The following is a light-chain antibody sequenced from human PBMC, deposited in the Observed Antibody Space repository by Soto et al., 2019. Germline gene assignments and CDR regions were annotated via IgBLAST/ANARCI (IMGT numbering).Light chain of an antibody. CDR2: DVS. V-gene: IGLV2-14*03. CDR3: SSYSGSSTLVV. J-gene: IGLJ2*01. CDR1: SSDVGGYKY. Sequence: QSALTQPASVSGSPGQSIAISCTGTSSDVGGYKYVPWYQQHPGKAPKLMIYDVSNRPSGVSNRFSGSKSGNTASLTISGLQAEDEADYYCSSYSGSSTLVVFGGGTQLTVL.